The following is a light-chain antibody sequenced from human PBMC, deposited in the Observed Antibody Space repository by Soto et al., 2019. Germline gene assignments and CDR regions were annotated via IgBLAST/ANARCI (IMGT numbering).Light chain of an antibody. Sequence: DIQMTQSPSTLSASVGDGVTITCRASQSRGSGLAWYQQKPGKAPKLLIYKATNLQTGVPSRFSGSGSGTDFSLTISSLQPVDSATYYCQQYTDFQYTFGQGTKVEI. J-gene: IGKJ2*01. CDR3: QQYTDFQYT. V-gene: IGKV1-5*03. CDR1: QSRGSG. CDR2: KAT.